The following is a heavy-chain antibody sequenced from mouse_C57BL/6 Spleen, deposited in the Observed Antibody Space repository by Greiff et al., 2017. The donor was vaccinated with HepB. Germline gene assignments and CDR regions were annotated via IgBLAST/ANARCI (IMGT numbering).Heavy chain of an antibody. Sequence: EVKLMESGAELVRPGASVKLSCTASGFNIKDYYMHWVKQRPEQGLEWIGRIDPEDGDTEYAPKFQGKATMTADTSSNTAYLQLSSLTSEDTAVYYCTTDGNYVSAWFAYWGQGTLVTVSA. J-gene: IGHJ3*01. CDR1: GFNIKDYY. CDR3: TTDGNYVSAWFAY. D-gene: IGHD2-1*01. V-gene: IGHV14-1*01. CDR2: IDPEDGDT.